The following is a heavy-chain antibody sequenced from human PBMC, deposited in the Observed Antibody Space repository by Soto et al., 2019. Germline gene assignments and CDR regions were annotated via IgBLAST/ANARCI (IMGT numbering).Heavy chain of an antibody. V-gene: IGHV1-18*01. CDR2: ISAYNGNT. CDR3: ARDQRGYYYDSRRTWFDY. CDR1: GGTFSSYA. D-gene: IGHD3-22*01. Sequence: ASVKVSCKASGGTFSSYAISWVRQAPGQGLEWMGWISAYNGNTNYAQKLQGRVTMTTDTSTSTAYMELRSLRSDDTAVYYCARDQRGYYYDSRRTWFDYWGQGTLVTVSS. J-gene: IGHJ4*02.